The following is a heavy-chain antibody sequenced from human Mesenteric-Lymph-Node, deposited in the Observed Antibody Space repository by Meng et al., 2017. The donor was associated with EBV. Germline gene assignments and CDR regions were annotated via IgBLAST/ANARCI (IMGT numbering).Heavy chain of an antibody. Sequence: QVQLPQWGAGLLKPSEPLSLPCAVYGGSFSGYYWSWIRQPPGKGLEWIGEINHSGSTNYNPSLKSRVTISVDTSKNQFSLKLSSVTAADTAVYYCRYYYDSSGYSLDYWGQGTLVTVSS. V-gene: IGHV4-34*01. J-gene: IGHJ4*02. D-gene: IGHD3-22*01. CDR1: GGSFSGYY. CDR2: INHSGST. CDR3: RYYYDSSGYSLDY.